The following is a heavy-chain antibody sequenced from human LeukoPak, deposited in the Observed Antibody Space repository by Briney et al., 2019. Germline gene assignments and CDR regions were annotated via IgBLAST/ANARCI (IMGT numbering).Heavy chain of an antibody. V-gene: IGHV5-51*01. Sequence: GESLKISCKGSGYSFTSYWIGWVRQMPGKGLEWMGIIYPGDSDTRYSPSFQGQVTISADKSISTAYLQWSSLKASDTAMYYCARELGRWEWLVPGALDIWGQGTMVTVSS. J-gene: IGHJ3*02. CDR2: IYPGDSDT. D-gene: IGHD6-19*01. CDR3: ARELGRWEWLVPGALDI. CDR1: GYSFTSYW.